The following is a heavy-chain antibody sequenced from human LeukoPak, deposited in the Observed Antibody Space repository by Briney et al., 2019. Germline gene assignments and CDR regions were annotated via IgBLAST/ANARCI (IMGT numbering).Heavy chain of an antibody. D-gene: IGHD5-18*01. CDR2: IYYSGSA. V-gene: IGHV4-59*01. Sequence: PSETLSLTCDVSGDSISSYYWTWIRQPPGKGLEWIGYIYYSGSANYNASLKSRVTMSVDTSKSQVSLNLGSVTAADTAVYYCARGRRVTDYWGQGTLVTVSS. J-gene: IGHJ4*02. CDR3: ARGRRVTDY. CDR1: GDSISSYY.